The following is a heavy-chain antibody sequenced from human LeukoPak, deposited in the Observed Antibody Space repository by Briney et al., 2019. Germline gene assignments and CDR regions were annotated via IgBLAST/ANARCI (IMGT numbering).Heavy chain of an antibody. D-gene: IGHD6-19*01. V-gene: IGHV1-8*02. CDR2: MNPNSGNT. CDR1: GYTFTGYY. Sequence: ASVKVSCKASGYTFTGYYMHWVRQAPGQGLEWMGWMNPNSGNTGYAQKFQGRVTMTRNTSITTAYMELSSLTSEDTAVYYCARGPHTSGWPQQYYWGQGTLVTVSS. J-gene: IGHJ4*02. CDR3: ARGPHTSGWPQQYY.